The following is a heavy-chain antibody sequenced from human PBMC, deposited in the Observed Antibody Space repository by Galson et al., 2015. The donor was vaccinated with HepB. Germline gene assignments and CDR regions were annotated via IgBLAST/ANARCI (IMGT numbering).Heavy chain of an antibody. CDR2: INHSGGST. Sequence: SVKVSCKASGYTFTSYYMHWVRQALGQGLEWMGIINHSGGSTSYAQKFQGRVTMTRDTSTSTVYMELSSLRSEDTAVYYCATFRGAFEIWGQGTMVTVSS. V-gene: IGHV1-46*01. CDR1: GYTFTSYY. CDR3: ATFRGAFEI. J-gene: IGHJ3*02.